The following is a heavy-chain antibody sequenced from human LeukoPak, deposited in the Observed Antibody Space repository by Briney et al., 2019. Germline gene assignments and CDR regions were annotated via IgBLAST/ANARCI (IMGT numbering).Heavy chain of an antibody. J-gene: IGHJ4*02. V-gene: IGHV4-4*07. CDR3: ARGRRGLLWFGSFDY. Sequence: PSETLSLTCNVSGGSISSYYWSWIRQPAGKGLEWIGRIYTSVTTNYNPSLKSRVTMSIDASKNQFSLRLSSVTAADTAVYYCARGRRGLLWFGSFDYWGQGTLVTVSS. CDR2: IYTSVTT. D-gene: IGHD3-10*01. CDR1: GGSISSYY.